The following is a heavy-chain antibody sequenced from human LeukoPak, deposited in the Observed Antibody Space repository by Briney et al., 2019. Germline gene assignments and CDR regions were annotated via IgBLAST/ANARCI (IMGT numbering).Heavy chain of an antibody. CDR2: IYYSGST. Sequence: SETLSLTCTVSGGSISSYYWSWIRQPPGKGLEWIGYIYYSGSTNYNPSLKSRVTISVDTSKNQFSLKLSSVTAADTAVYYCARGDVPAARFDYWGQGTLVTVSS. D-gene: IGHD2-2*01. CDR1: GGSISSYY. CDR3: ARGDVPAARFDY. J-gene: IGHJ4*02. V-gene: IGHV4-59*01.